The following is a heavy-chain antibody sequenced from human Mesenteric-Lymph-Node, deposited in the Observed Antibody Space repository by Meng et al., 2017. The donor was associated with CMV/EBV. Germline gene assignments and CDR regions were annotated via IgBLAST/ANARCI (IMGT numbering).Heavy chain of an antibody. CDR3: ARDYYYGSGSYRHGMDV. Sequence: GALKISCAASGFTFSSYWMHWVRQAPGKGLVWVSRINSDGSSTSYADSVKGRFTISRDNAKNTLYLQMNSLRAEDTAVYYCARDYYYGSGSYRHGMDVWGQGTTVTVSS. J-gene: IGHJ6*02. D-gene: IGHD3-10*01. V-gene: IGHV3-74*01. CDR2: INSDGSST. CDR1: GFTFSSYW.